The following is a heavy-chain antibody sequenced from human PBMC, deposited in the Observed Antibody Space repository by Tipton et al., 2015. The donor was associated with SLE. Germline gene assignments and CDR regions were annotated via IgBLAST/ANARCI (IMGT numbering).Heavy chain of an antibody. CDR3: ARTMEPVRGADYMDV. J-gene: IGHJ6*03. CDR2: IYTSGST. CDR1: GDSISSADYY. V-gene: IGHV4-61*02. D-gene: IGHD3-10*01. Sequence: TLSLTCTVSGDSISSADYYWSWIRLPAGKGLEWIGRIYTSGSTNSNPSLKSRVTMSLDTSKNQLSLRLSSVTAADTAVYYCARTMEPVRGADYMDVWGKGTTVTVSS.